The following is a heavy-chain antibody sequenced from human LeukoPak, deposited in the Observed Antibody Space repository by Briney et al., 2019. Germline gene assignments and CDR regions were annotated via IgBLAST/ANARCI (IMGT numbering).Heavy chain of an antibody. V-gene: IGHV1-18*01. Sequence: GASVKLSCKSSGYTFTSYGISWVRQAPGQGLEWMGWISAYNGNTNYAQKLQGRVTMTTDTSTSTAYMELRSLRSDDAAVYYCARDIVVVPAAMFLFGDWFDPWGQGTLVTVSS. CDR1: GYTFTSYG. CDR2: ISAYNGNT. CDR3: ARDIVVVPAAMFLFGDWFDP. J-gene: IGHJ5*02. D-gene: IGHD2-2*01.